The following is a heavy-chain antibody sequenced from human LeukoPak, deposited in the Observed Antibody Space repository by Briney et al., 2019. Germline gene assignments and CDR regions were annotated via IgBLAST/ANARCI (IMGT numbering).Heavy chain of an antibody. CDR2: INQDGSEQ. D-gene: IGHD2-15*01. J-gene: IGHJ6*03. CDR3: ASGGSATNYYYSYMDV. CDR1: RFTFSAYW. Sequence: GGSLRLSCAVSRFTFSAYWMNWVRQAPGKGLEWVANINQDGSEQYYVDSVKGRLTISRDNAKNSLYLQMNSLRAEDTAVYYCASGGSATNYYYSYMDVWGKGTTVTVSS. V-gene: IGHV3-7*01.